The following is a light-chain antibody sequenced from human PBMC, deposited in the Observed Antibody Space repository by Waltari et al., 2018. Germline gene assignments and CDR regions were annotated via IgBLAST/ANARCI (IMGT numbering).Light chain of an antibody. CDR3: YSTDRTGKQRV. CDR2: EDN. J-gene: IGLJ2*01. V-gene: IGLV3-10*01. CDR1: ELPNNY. Sequence: SYELTQPPAVSASPGQTARITCPGDELPNNYGHWYQHKSGQAPGLVIYEDNKRRSGIPGRFSGSSSGTMVTLTISGAQVEDEGDYYCYSTDRTGKQRVFGGGTKLTVL.